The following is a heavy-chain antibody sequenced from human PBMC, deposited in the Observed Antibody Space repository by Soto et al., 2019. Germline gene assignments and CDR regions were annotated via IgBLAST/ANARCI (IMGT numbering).Heavy chain of an antibody. CDR2: IFYAGNT. V-gene: IGHV4-39*01. J-gene: IGHJ5*02. D-gene: IGHD6-13*01. CDR1: GGSISSSRSY. Sequence: QLQLQESGPGLVKPSETLSLTCNVSGGSISSSRSYWAWFRQPPGKELEWLATIFYAGNTYYNPSLKSRVTVSVDTSKNQFSLTLDSVTAADTAVYYCARQAAAPGIDLWFDPWGQGTLVTVSS. CDR3: ARQAAAPGIDLWFDP.